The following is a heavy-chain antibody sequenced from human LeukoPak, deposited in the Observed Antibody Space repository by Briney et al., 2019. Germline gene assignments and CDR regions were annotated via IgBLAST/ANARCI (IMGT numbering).Heavy chain of an antibody. D-gene: IGHD3-22*01. CDR1: GFTFSSYS. J-gene: IGHJ4*02. Sequence: GGSLRLSCAASGFTFSSYSMNWVRQAPGKGLEWVSSISSSSSYIYYADSVKGRFTISRDNAKNSLYLQMNSLRAEDTAVYYCARDSSGYYRTPGDYWGQGTLVTVSS. CDR2: ISSSSSYI. CDR3: ARDSSGYYRTPGDY. V-gene: IGHV3-21*01.